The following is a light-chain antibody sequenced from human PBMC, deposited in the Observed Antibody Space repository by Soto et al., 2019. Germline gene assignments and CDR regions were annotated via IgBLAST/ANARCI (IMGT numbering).Light chain of an antibody. CDR2: EGS. CDR1: SSDVGNYYL. CDR3: CSDASDSTFVV. J-gene: IGLJ2*01. Sequence: QSALTQPASVSGSPGQSITISCTGTSSDVGNYYLVSWYQHHPGKAPKLMIYEGSKRPSGVSNRFSGSKSGNTASLTISGLQAEDEADYYCCSDASDSTFVVFGGGTKLTVL. V-gene: IGLV2-23*03.